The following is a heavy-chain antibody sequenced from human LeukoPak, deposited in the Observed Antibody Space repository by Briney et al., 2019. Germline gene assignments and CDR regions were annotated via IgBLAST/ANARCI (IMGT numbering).Heavy chain of an antibody. V-gene: IGHV4-59*01. CDR1: GVSIRSYY. D-gene: IGHD2-2*03. CDR2: IYYSGST. Sequence: SETLSLTCTVSGVSIRSYYWSWFRQPPGKGLEWIGYIYYSGSTNYNPSLKSRVTISVDTSRNQFSLKLSSVTAADTAVYYCARERDVGYCSSTSCFAFDYWGQGTLVTVSS. J-gene: IGHJ4*02. CDR3: ARERDVGYCSSTSCFAFDY.